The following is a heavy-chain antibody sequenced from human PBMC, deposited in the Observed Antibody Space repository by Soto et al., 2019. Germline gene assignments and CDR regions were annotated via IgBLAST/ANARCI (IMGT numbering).Heavy chain of an antibody. D-gene: IGHD3-9*01. J-gene: IGHJ4*02. V-gene: IGHV4-39*01. Sequence: SENLSLTCTVSDGSISSSSSYLGWICQPPGKGLEWIGSIYYGGSTYYNPSLKSRVTISVDTSKNQFSLKLSSVTAADTAAYYCALGLRYFDWDFDYWGQGTLVTVS. CDR3: ALGLRYFDWDFDY. CDR1: DGSISSSSSY. CDR2: IYYGGST.